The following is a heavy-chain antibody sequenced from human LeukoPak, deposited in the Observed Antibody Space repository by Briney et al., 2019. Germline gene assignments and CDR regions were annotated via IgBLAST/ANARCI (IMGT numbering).Heavy chain of an antibody. CDR1: GGSFSGYY. V-gene: IGHV4-34*01. Sequence: PSETLSLTCAVYGGSFSGYYWSCIRQPPGKGLEWIGEINHSGSTNYNPSLKSRVTISVDTSKKQFSLKLSSVTAADPAVYYCARGSGQGGGYRDYWGQGTLVTVSS. J-gene: IGHJ4*02. D-gene: IGHD3-16*02. CDR2: INHSGST. CDR3: ARGSGQGGGYRDY.